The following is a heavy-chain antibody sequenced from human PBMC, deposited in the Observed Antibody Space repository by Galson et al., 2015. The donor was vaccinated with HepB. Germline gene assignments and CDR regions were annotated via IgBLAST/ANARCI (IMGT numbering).Heavy chain of an antibody. CDR2: IRSKANSYAA. CDR3: TRHPDVLAAAIELRFDP. D-gene: IGHD2-2*01. CDR1: GFTFSGSA. Sequence: SLRLSCAASGFTFSGSAMHWVRQASGKGLEWVGRIRSKANSYAAAYAASVKGRFTISRDDSKNTAYLQMNSLKTEDTAVYYCTRHPDVLAAAIELRFDPWGQGTLVTVSS. J-gene: IGHJ5*02. V-gene: IGHV3-73*01.